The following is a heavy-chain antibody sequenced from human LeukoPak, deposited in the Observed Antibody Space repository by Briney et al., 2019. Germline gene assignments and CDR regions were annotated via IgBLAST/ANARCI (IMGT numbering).Heavy chain of an antibody. CDR2: IYYSGST. Sequence: SETLSLTCTVSGGSISSSSYYWGWIRQPPGKGLEWIGSIYYSGSTYYNPSLNSRVTISVDTSKNQFSLKLSSVTAADTAVYYCARGRRRIAAAGTPFDYWGQGTLVTVSS. J-gene: IGHJ4*02. D-gene: IGHD6-13*01. CDR1: GGSISSSSYY. V-gene: IGHV4-39*01. CDR3: ARGRRRIAAAGTPFDY.